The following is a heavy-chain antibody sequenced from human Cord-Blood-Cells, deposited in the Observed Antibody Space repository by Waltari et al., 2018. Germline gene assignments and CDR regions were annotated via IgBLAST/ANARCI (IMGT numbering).Heavy chain of an antibody. V-gene: IGHV4-59*01. CDR1: GGSICSYY. J-gene: IGHJ5*02. Sequence: QVQLQETGPGLVRPSETLSLTCTGSGGSICSYYWSWNRQPPGKGLEWIWYIYYSGSTNYNPSLKSRVTISVDTSKNQFSLKLSSVTAADTAVYYCARGPDRYSSSWYWFDPWGQGTLVTVSS. CDR3: ARGPDRYSSSWYWFDP. D-gene: IGHD6-13*01. CDR2: IYYSGST.